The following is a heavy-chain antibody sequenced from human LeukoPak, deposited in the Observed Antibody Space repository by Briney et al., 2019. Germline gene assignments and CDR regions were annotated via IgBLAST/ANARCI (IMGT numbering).Heavy chain of an antibody. CDR3: ARVEMATITDY. D-gene: IGHD5-24*01. CDR2: ISSSSSYI. CDR1: GFTFSSYS. J-gene: IGHJ4*02. Sequence: AGGSLRLSCAASGFTFSSYSMNRVRPAPGKGLEWVSSISSSSSYIYYADSVKGRFTISRDNAKNSLYLQMNSLRAEDTAVYYCARVEMATITDYWGQGTLVTVSS. V-gene: IGHV3-21*01.